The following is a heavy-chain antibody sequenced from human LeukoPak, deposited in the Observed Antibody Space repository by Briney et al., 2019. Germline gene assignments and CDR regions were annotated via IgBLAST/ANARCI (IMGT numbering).Heavy chain of an antibody. Sequence: PGGSLRLSCGVSGLTFNNYAMSWVRQAPGKGLEWVSDISGRGASKYYADSVKGRFTISGDNSKNTLFLQMNSLRAEDTAVYYCAKGVVVAPDVTPFDYWGQGTLVTVSS. D-gene: IGHD2-2*01. J-gene: IGHJ4*02. CDR3: AKGVVVAPDVTPFDY. CDR1: GLTFNNYA. V-gene: IGHV3-23*01. CDR2: ISGRGASK.